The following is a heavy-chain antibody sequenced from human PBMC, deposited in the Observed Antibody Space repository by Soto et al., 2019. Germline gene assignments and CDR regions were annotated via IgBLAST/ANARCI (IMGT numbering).Heavy chain of an antibody. CDR1: GFTFSSYW. J-gene: IGHJ5*02. CDR3: ARGKNSGYDSGRTWFDP. Sequence: RLSCAASGFTFSSYWMSWVRQAPGKGLEWVANIKQDGSGKYYVDSVKGRFTISRDNAKNSLYLQMNSLRAEDTAVYYCARGKNSGYDSGRTWFDPWGQGTLVTVSS. V-gene: IGHV3-7*03. CDR2: IKQDGSGK. D-gene: IGHD5-12*01.